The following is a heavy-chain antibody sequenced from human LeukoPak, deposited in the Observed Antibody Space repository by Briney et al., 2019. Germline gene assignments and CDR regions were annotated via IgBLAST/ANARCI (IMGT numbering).Heavy chain of an antibody. J-gene: IGHJ6*03. CDR1: GFTVSSNH. D-gene: IGHD3-10*01. Sequence: GGSLRLSCAASGFTVSSNHMSWVRQAPGKGLEWVSSISGSGGYTYYADSVKGRFTTSRDNSKNTLFLQMNSLRAEDTAVYYCAGGGFGEAHYYYYYMDVWGKGTTVTVSS. CDR2: ISGSGGYT. V-gene: IGHV3-23*01. CDR3: AGGGFGEAHYYYYYMDV.